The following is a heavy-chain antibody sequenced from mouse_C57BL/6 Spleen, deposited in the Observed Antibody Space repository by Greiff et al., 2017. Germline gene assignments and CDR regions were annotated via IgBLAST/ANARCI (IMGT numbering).Heavy chain of an antibody. J-gene: IGHJ4*01. CDR1: GYAFSSYW. CDR2: IYPGDGDT. V-gene: IGHV1-80*01. D-gene: IGHD1-1*01. Sequence: QVHVKQSGAELVKPGASVKISCKASGYAFSSYWMNWVKQRPGKGLEWIGQIYPGDGDTNYNGKFKGKATLTADKSSSTAYMQLSSLTSEDSAVYFCARDYYGSSWKNAMDYWGQGTSVTVSS. CDR3: ARDYYGSSWKNAMDY.